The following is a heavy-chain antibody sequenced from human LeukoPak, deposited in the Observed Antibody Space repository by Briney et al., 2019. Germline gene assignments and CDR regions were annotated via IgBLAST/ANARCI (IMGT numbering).Heavy chain of an antibody. Sequence: GGSLRLSCAASGLTFSSYAMSWVRQAPGKGLEWVSSTSGSGDNTYYADSVKGRFTISRDNSKNTLYLQMNSLRAEDTALYYCARARNDYDSNGFSVLDYWGQGTLVTVSS. D-gene: IGHD3-22*01. CDR3: ARARNDYDSNGFSVLDY. CDR2: TSGSGDNT. V-gene: IGHV3-23*01. J-gene: IGHJ4*02. CDR1: GLTFSSYA.